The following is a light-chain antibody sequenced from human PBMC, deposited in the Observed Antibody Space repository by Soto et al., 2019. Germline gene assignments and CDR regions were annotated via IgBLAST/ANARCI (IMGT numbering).Light chain of an antibody. J-gene: IGLJ3*02. CDR3: SSHSTSTTLV. V-gene: IGLV2-14*03. CDR1: SSDIGTYNY. Sequence: QSALTQPASVSGSPGQSITISCTGTSSDIGTYNYVSWYQQHPGKAPELIIYDVTNRPSGVSNRFSGSKSDNTASLTISGLQAEDEADYFCSSHSTSTTLVFGGGTKLTVL. CDR2: DVT.